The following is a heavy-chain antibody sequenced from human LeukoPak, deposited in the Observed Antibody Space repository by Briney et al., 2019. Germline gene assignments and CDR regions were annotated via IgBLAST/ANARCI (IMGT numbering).Heavy chain of an antibody. V-gene: IGHV4-59*01. Sequence: PSETLSLTCTVSGGSISSYYWSWIRQPPGKGLEWIGYIYYTGSTKYNSSLKSRVTMSVDTSKNQFSLKLSSVTAADTAVYYCARGHDYGDYALGDAFDIWGQGTMVTVSS. CDR2: IYYTGST. D-gene: IGHD4-17*01. J-gene: IGHJ3*02. CDR1: GGSISSYY. CDR3: ARGHDYGDYALGDAFDI.